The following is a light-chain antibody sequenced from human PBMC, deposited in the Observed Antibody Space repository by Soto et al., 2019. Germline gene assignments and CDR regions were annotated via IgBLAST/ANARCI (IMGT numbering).Light chain of an antibody. CDR2: DVS. V-gene: IGLV2-14*01. CDR3: SSYTRSSTYV. CDR1: SSDVGGYNY. J-gene: IGLJ1*01. Sequence: QSVLTQPASVSGSPGQSVTISCTGTSSDVGGYNYVSWYQQHPGKAPKLMIYDVSNRPSGVSNRFSDSKSGNTASLTISGLQAEDEADYYCSSYTRSSTYVFGTGTKVT.